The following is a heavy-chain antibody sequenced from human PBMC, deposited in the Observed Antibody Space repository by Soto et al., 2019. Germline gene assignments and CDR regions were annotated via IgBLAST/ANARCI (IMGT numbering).Heavy chain of an antibody. CDR3: ARVGYRSSWSVYYYYYGMDV. J-gene: IGHJ6*02. CDR1: GGSISSSNW. D-gene: IGHD6-13*01. V-gene: IGHV4-4*02. Sequence: SETLSLTCAVSGGSISSSNWGSWVRHPPGKGLEWVGEIYHSGSTNYNPSLKSRVTISVDKSKNQFSLKLSSVTAADTAVYYCARVGYRSSWSVYYYYYGMDVWGQGTTVTVSS. CDR2: IYHSGST.